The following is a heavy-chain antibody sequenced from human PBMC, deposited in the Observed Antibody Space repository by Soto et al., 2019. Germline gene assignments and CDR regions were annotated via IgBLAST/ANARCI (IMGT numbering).Heavy chain of an antibody. J-gene: IGHJ4*02. CDR2: ISYDGSNK. CDR1: GFTFSHYG. D-gene: IGHD1-26*01. V-gene: IGHV3-30*03. Sequence: QVQLVESGGGVVQPGRSLRLSCAASGFTFSHYGIHWVRQAPGKGLEWLAVISYDGSNKHYADSVKGRFTVSRDNSKNTLYLQRNSRRAEDTAVYVCARDSGKYQGPIDYGGQGTLVTVSS. CDR3: ARDSGKYQGPIDY.